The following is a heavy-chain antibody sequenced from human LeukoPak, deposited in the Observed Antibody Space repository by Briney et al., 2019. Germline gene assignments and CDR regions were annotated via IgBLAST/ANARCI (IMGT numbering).Heavy chain of an antibody. V-gene: IGHV4-34*01. CDR1: GGSFSGYY. Sequence: SETLSLTCAVYGGSFSGYYWSWIRQPPGKGLEWIGEINHSGSTNYNPSLKSRVTISVDTSKNQFSLKLSSVTAADTAVYYCTRGYFDSSGYSNPFDYWGQGTLVTVSS. CDR3: TRGYFDSSGYSNPFDY. CDR2: INHSGST. J-gene: IGHJ4*02. D-gene: IGHD3-22*01.